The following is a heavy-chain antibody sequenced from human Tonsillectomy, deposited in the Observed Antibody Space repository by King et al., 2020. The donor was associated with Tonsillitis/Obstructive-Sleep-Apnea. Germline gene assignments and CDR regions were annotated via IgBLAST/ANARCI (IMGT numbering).Heavy chain of an antibody. Sequence: DVQLVESGGGLVKPGGSLRLSCAASGFTFSTYSMNWVRQALGKGLEWVSSISSSSSYIYYADSVKGRFTISRDNAKNSLYLQMNSLRAEDTAVYYCASLLGAFDIWGQGTMVTVSS. CDR2: ISSSSSYI. V-gene: IGHV3-21*01. J-gene: IGHJ3*02. CDR1: GFTFSTYS. CDR3: ASLLGAFDI. D-gene: IGHD7-27*01.